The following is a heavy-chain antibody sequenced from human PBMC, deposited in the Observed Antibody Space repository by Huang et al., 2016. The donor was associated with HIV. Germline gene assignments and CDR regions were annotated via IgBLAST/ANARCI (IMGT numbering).Heavy chain of an antibody. CDR1: GYTFTSYG. Sequence: QIQLMQSGPELKQPGASVKVSCKASGYTFTSYGITWVRQAPGQGPGWMGWISASSGDKENAHKFQGRVTLTTDTSTNIAYMELRSLRSDDTAKYYCARDPKYHRIGYYRQRRGIDIWGQGTMVIVSS. CDR2: ISASSGDK. D-gene: IGHD3-22*01. V-gene: IGHV1-18*01. CDR3: ARDPKYHRIGYYRQRRGIDI. J-gene: IGHJ3*02.